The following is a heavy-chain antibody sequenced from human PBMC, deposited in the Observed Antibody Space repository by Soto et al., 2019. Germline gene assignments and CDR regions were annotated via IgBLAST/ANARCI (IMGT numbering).Heavy chain of an antibody. J-gene: IGHJ4*02. CDR1: GYSFTRYW. CDR3: ARRGAVAGDFDY. CDR2: IYPGDSDT. Sequence: RESLKISCTWSGYSFTRYWIGWVRQMPGKGLEWMGIIYPGDSDTRYSPSFQGQVTISADKSISTAYLQWSSLKASDTAMYYCARRGAVAGDFDYWGQGTLVTVSS. D-gene: IGHD6-19*01. V-gene: IGHV5-51*01.